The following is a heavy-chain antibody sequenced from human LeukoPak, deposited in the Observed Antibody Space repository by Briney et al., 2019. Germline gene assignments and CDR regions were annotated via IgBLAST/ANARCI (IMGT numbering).Heavy chain of an antibody. D-gene: IGHD3-9*01. V-gene: IGHV1-18*01. J-gene: IGHJ4*02. CDR3: ARDVLRYFDWLSESYYFDY. Sequence: ASVKVSRKASGYTFTSYGISWVRQAPGQGLEWMGWISAYNGNTNYAQKLQGRVTMTTDTSTSTAYMELRSLRSDDTAVYYCARDVLRYFDWLSESYYFDYWGQGTLVTVSS. CDR1: GYTFTSYG. CDR2: ISAYNGNT.